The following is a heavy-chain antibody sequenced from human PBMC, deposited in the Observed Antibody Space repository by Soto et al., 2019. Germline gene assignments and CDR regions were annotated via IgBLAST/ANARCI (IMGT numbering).Heavy chain of an antibody. V-gene: IGHV1-69*02. CDR3: ARHPGYGGYYYGLDV. Sequence: SVKVSCKASGGTFSSYTISWVRQAPGQGLEWMGRIIPILGIANYAQKFQGRVTITADKSTSTAYMELSSLRSEDTAVYYCARHPGYGGYYYGLDVWGQGTTVTVSS. CDR2: IIPILGIA. J-gene: IGHJ6*02. CDR1: GGTFSSYT. D-gene: IGHD5-12*01.